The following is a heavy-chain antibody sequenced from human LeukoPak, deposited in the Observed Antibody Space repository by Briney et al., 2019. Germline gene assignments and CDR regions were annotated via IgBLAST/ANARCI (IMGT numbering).Heavy chain of an antibody. CDR3: ARLSSDGATYFDY. V-gene: IGHV4-38-2*02. CDR2: IYHSGST. CDR1: GYSIGSGYY. D-gene: IGHD6-13*01. J-gene: IGHJ4*02. Sequence: SETLSLTCTVSGYSIGSGYYWGWIRQPPGKGLEWIGSIYHSGSTYYNPSLKSRVTISVDTSKNQFSLKLSSVTAADTAVYYCARLSSDGATYFDYWGQGTLVTVSS.